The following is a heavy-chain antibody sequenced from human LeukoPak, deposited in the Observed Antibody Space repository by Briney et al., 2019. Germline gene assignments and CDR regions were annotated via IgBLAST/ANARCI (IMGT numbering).Heavy chain of an antibody. Sequence: SETLSLTCTVSGGSITSYHWSWIRQPAGKGLEWIGRIYISGVTNYNPSLKSRVTMSLDTSKNQFSLKLTSVTAADTAVYYCARGIAAAGQYYFDYWGQGTLVTVSS. CDR1: GGSITSYH. J-gene: IGHJ4*02. D-gene: IGHD6-13*01. V-gene: IGHV4-4*07. CDR2: IYISGVT. CDR3: ARGIAAAGQYYFDY.